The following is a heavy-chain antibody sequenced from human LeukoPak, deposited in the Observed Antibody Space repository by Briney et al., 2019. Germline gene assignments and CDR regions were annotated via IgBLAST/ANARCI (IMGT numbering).Heavy chain of an antibody. CDR1: GDSVTTYY. D-gene: IGHD4-23*01. J-gene: IGHJ3*02. CDR2: VYYSGSA. CDR3: ARDSTNSRDAFDI. V-gene: IGHV4-59*02. Sequence: SETLSLTCTVSGDSVTTYYWSWIRQPPGKGLEWLGYVYYSGSATYNPSLKSRVTISVDTSKNQFSLRLSSVTAADTAVYYCARDSTNSRDAFDIWGQGTMVTVSS.